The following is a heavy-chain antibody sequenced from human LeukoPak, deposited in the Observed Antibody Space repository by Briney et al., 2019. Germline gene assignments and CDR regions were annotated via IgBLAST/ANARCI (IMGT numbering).Heavy chain of an antibody. V-gene: IGHV1-46*01. CDR3: ARGTYYYDSSGYYHFDY. D-gene: IGHD3-22*01. Sequence: ASVKVSCKASGYTVTSYYMHWVRQAPGQGLEWMGILNPSGGSTSYAQKFQGRVTMTRDTSTSTVYMELSSLRSEDTAVYYCARGTYYYDSSGYYHFDYWGQGTLVTVSS. CDR2: LNPSGGST. CDR1: GYTVTSYY. J-gene: IGHJ4*02.